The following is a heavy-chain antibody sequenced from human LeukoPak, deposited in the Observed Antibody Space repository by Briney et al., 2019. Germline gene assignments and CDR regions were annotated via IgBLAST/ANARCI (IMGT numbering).Heavy chain of an antibody. V-gene: IGHV3-30*04. CDR2: ISYDGSNK. CDR1: GFTFSSYA. CDR3: ARDGYGDYAFVGCYYYYMDV. Sequence: PGGSLRLSCAASGFTFSSYAMHWVRQAPGKGLEWVAVISYDGSNKYYADSVKGRFTISRDNSKNTLYLQMNSLRAEDTAVYYCARDGYGDYAFVGCYYYYMDVWGKGTTVTVSS. D-gene: IGHD4-17*01. J-gene: IGHJ6*03.